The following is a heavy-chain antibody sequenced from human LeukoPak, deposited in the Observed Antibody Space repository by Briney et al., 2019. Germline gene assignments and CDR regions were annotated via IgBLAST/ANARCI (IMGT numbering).Heavy chain of an antibody. Sequence: SETLSLTCTVSGGSISSYYWSWIRQPAGKGLEWIGRIYTSGSTNYNPSLKSRVTMSVDTSKNQFSLKLSSVTAADTAVYYCARVTSYYDSSGYSDNWFDPWGQGTLVTVSS. J-gene: IGHJ5*02. V-gene: IGHV4-4*07. CDR1: GGSISSYY. CDR3: ARVTSYYDSSGYSDNWFDP. CDR2: IYTSGST. D-gene: IGHD3-22*01.